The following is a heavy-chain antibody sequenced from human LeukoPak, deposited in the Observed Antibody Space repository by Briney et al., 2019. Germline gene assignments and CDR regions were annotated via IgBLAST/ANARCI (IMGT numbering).Heavy chain of an antibody. CDR2: ISTSGRAT. CDR3: AKARGSSVYEQFDY. CDR1: GFPFSPYP. D-gene: IGHD5/OR15-5a*01. Sequence: GGSLRLSCAASGFPFSPYPITWVRQAPKKGLQWVSTISTSGRATYYADSVEGRFTISRDNSKNTLYLQMNSLRADDTAVYYCAKARGSSVYEQFDYWGQGTQVTVSS. V-gene: IGHV3-23*01. J-gene: IGHJ4*02.